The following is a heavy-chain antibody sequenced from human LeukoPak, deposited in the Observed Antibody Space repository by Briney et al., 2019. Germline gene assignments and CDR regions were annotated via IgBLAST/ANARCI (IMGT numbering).Heavy chain of an antibody. CDR2: ISAYNGDT. CDR1: GYTFTGYY. V-gene: IGHV1-18*04. D-gene: IGHD3-10*01. Sequence: ASVKVSCKASGYTFTGYYMHWVRQAPGQGPEWMGWISAYNGDTIYAQKLQGRVTMTTDTSTSTAYLELRSLRSDDTAVYYCARECTYYYGSGSYCYWGQGTLVTVSS. CDR3: ARECTYYYGSGSYCY. J-gene: IGHJ4*02.